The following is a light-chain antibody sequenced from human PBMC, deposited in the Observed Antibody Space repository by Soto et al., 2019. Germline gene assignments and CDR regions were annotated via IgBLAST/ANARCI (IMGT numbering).Light chain of an antibody. V-gene: IGKV3-11*01. J-gene: IGKJ4*01. CDR2: DAS. Sequence: EILLTQSPATLSLSPGERATLSCRASQSVSSYLAWYQQKPGQAPRLLIYDASNRATGIPARFSGSGSGTAFTLTISSLEPEDFAVYYCQQRSNWPPGLTFGGGTKVEIK. CDR3: QQRSNWPPGLT. CDR1: QSVSSY.